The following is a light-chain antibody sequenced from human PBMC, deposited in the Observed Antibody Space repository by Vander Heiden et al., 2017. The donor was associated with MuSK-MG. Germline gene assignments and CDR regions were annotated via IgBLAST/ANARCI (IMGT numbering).Light chain of an antibody. V-gene: IGKV1-39*01. Sequence: DIQMTQSPSSLSASVGDRVTITCRASQSISSYLNWYQQKPGKAPKLLIYAASSLQSGVPSRFSGSGYGTDFTLTISSLQPEDFATYYCQQSDSTPRRTFGQGTKVEIK. CDR1: QSISSY. CDR3: QQSDSTPRRT. J-gene: IGKJ1*01. CDR2: AAS.